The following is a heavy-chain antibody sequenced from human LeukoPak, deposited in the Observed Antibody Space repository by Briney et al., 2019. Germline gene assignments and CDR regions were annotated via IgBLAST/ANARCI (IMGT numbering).Heavy chain of an antibody. Sequence: SETLSLTCTVSGDSISTSNYYWGWIRQSPGKGLEWIGSSYYTGSTYYNPSLKSRVTILLDTSMNQFSLKLRFVTAADTAVYYCARDQGYVTGWFDPWGQGTLVTISS. CDR3: ARDQGYVTGWFDP. CDR2: SYYTGST. V-gene: IGHV4-39*07. CDR1: GDSISTSNYY. J-gene: IGHJ5*02. D-gene: IGHD5-18*01.